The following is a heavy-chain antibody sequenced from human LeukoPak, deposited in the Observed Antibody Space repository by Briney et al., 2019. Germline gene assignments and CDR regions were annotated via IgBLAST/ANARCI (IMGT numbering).Heavy chain of an antibody. CDR1: GGSISGSY. CDR2: ISYIGST. J-gene: IGHJ4*02. Sequence: PSETLSLTCTVSGGSISGSYWSWIRQSPGKGLEWIGYISYIGSTNYNPSLKSRVTISVDASKNQFSLKLSSVTAADTAVYYCARVHYSGSGLSSYFDYWGQGTLVTVSS. V-gene: IGHV4-59*01. CDR3: ARVHYSGSGLSSYFDY. D-gene: IGHD3-10*01.